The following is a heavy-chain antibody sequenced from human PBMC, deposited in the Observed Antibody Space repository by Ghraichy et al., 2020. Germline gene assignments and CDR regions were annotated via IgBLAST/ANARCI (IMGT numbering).Heavy chain of an antibody. V-gene: IGHV3-9*01. CDR2: ISWNSGSI. Sequence: GGSLRLSCAASGFTFDDYAMHWVRQAPGKGLEWVSGISWNSGSIGYADSVKGRFTISRDNAKNSLYLQMNSLRAEDTALYYCAKAPLYSSSSWFDPWGQGTLVTVSS. CDR1: GFTFDDYA. CDR3: AKAPLYSSSSWFDP. J-gene: IGHJ5*02. D-gene: IGHD6-6*01.